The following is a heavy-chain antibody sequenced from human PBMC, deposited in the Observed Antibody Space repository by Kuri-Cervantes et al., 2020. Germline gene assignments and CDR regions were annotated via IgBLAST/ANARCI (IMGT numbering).Heavy chain of an antibody. D-gene: IGHD3-9*01. Sequence: GGSLRLSCAASGFTVSSNYMSWVRQGPGKGLEWVSVIYSGGDTYYADSVRGRFTISRDNSKNTLHLQMNNLRAEDTAVYYCAKLRYFDWLDAFDIWGQGTMVTVSS. CDR3: AKLRYFDWLDAFDI. V-gene: IGHV3-53*01. J-gene: IGHJ3*02. CDR2: IYSGGDT. CDR1: GFTVSSNY.